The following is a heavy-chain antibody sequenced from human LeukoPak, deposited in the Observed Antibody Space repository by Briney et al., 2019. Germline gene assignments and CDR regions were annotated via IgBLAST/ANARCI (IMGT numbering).Heavy chain of an antibody. J-gene: IGHJ4*02. Sequence: ASVKVSCKASGYTFTSYYMHWVRQAPGQGLEWMGIINPSGGSTSYAQKFQGRVTMTRDTSTSTVYMELSSLRSEDTAVYYCARGGSCVDTAIPYYFDYWGQGTLVTVSS. V-gene: IGHV1-46*03. CDR1: GYTFTSYY. CDR2: INPSGGST. D-gene: IGHD5-18*01. CDR3: ARGGSCVDTAIPYYFDY.